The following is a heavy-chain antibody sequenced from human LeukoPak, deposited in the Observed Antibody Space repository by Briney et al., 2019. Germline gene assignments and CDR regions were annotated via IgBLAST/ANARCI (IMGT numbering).Heavy chain of an antibody. CDR1: GFSISDNA. V-gene: IGHV3-48*01. CDR3: AKWGYSNFAN. J-gene: IGHJ4*02. CDR2: ISSSSDTI. Sequence: GGSLRLPCAASGFSISDNAMNWVRQAPGKGLEWVSYISSSSDTIYYADSVKGRFTIPRDNGKNSVYLQMNSLRAEDTAVYYCAKWGYSNFANWGQGTLVTVSS. D-gene: IGHD5-12*01.